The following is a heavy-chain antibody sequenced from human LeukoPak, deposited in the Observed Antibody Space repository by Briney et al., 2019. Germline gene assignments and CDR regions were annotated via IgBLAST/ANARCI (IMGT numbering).Heavy chain of an antibody. CDR2: ISSSSSTI. Sequence: GGSLRLSCAASGFTFSSYSMNWVRQAPGKGLEWLSYISSSSSTIYYADSVKGRFTISRDNAKNSLYLQMNSLRAEDTAVYYCARDLRWELPLGYYYGMDVWGQGTTVTVSS. CDR3: ARDLRWELPLGYYYGMDV. V-gene: IGHV3-48*01. J-gene: IGHJ6*02. CDR1: GFTFSSYS. D-gene: IGHD1-26*01.